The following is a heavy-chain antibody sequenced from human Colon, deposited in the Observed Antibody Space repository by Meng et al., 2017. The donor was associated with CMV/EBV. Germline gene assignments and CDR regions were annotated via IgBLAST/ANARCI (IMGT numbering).Heavy chain of an antibody. J-gene: IGHJ4*02. CDR2: TRNKANSYTT. CDR1: GFTFRDQY. CDR3: AREVGAFDY. D-gene: IGHD1-26*01. V-gene: IGHV3-72*01. Sequence: LSCAASGFTFRDQYMDWVRQAPGKGLEWVGRTRNKANSYTTEYAASVKGRFTVSRDELENSLYLQMNSLKTEDTAVYYCAREVGAFDYWGQGILVTVSS.